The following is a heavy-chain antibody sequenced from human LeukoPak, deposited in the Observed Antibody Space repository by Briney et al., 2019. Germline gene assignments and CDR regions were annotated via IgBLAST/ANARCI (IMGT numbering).Heavy chain of an antibody. J-gene: IGHJ4*02. CDR2: ISYDGSNK. D-gene: IGHD1-26*01. CDR3: SRGLGMYYFDY. V-gene: IGHV3-30-3*01. CDR1: GFTFSSYA. Sequence: GRSLRLSCAASGFTFSSYAMYWVRQAPGKGLEWVAVISYDGSNKYYADSVKGRFTISRDNSKNTLFLQMNSLRAEDTAAYYCSRGLGMYYFDYWGQGTLVTVSS.